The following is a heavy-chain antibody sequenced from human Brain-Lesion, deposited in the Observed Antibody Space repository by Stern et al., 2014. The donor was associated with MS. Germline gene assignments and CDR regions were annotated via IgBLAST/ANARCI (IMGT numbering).Heavy chain of an antibody. CDR1: GGSISSSNW. Sequence: QVQLQESGPGLVKPSGTLSLTCAVSGGSISSSNWWSWVRQSPGKGLEWIGESDHSGSTIYNPSLKSRVTVSVDKSKTRFSLTRRSVTAADTAVYFCARFPASRPHVFDSWGQGTLVTVSS. V-gene: IGHV4-4*02. CDR2: SDHSGST. D-gene: IGHD6-13*01. CDR3: ARFPASRPHVFDS. J-gene: IGHJ4*02.